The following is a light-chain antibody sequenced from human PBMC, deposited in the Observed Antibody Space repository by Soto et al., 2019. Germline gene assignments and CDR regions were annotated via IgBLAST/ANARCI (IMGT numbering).Light chain of an antibody. V-gene: IGLV2-23*01. CDR3: CAYASSSPYV. CDR2: EGS. J-gene: IGLJ1*01. CDR1: SSDVGSYNL. Sequence: QSALTQPASVSGSPGQSITISCTGTSSDVGSYNLVSWYQQHPGKAPKLMIYEGSKRPSGVSNRFSGSKSGNTASLTISGLQAEDEADYSGCAYASSSPYVFGTGTKLTVL.